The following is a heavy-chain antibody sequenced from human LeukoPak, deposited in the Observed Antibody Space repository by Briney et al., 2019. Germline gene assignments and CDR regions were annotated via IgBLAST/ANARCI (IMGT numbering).Heavy chain of an antibody. CDR3: ARDVPAHYYDSSGYYYVDY. D-gene: IGHD3-22*01. CDR1: VGTFSSYA. Sequence: SVKVSCKASVGTFSSYAISWVRQAPGQGLEWMARIIPIFGTTNYAQKFQGRVTITADKSTSTAYMELSSLRSEDTAVYYCARDVPAHYYDSSGYYYVDYWGQGTLVTVSS. J-gene: IGHJ4*02. V-gene: IGHV1-69*06. CDR2: IIPIFGTT.